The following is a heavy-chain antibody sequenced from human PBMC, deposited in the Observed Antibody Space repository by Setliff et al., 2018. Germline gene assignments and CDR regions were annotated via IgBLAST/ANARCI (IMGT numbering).Heavy chain of an antibody. J-gene: IGHJ4*02. Sequence: GGSLRLSCAASGFSFNTYGMHWVRQAPGEGLEWVAFVQFDGSNKYYADSVLGRFTISRDNIKNTAFLQMNSLRADDTAMYYCRLWFGELLRDYWGQGTLVTVSS. CDR2: VQFDGSNK. CDR1: GFSFNTYG. CDR3: RLWFGELLRDY. D-gene: IGHD3-10*01. V-gene: IGHV3-30*02.